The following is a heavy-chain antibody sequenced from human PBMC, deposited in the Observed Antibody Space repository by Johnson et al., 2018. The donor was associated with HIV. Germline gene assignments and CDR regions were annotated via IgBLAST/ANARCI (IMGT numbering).Heavy chain of an antibody. CDR1: VFTFSSYW. J-gene: IGHJ3*02. D-gene: IGHD3-22*01. CDR3: TTAKWLLGAFDI. V-gene: IGHV3-15*01. Sequence: VESGGGVVQPGRSLRLSCAASVFTFSSYWMSWVRQAPGKGLEWVGRIKSKTDGGTTDYAAPVKGRFTISRDDSKNTLYLQMNSLKTEDTAVYYCTTAKWLLGAFDIWGQGTMVTVSS. CDR2: IKSKTDGGTT.